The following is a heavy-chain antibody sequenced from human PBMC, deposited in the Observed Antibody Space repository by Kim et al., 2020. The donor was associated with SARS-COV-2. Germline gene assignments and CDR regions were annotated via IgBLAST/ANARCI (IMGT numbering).Heavy chain of an antibody. CDR2: IYHSGST. J-gene: IGHJ4*02. Sequence: SETLSLTCTVSGYSISSGYYWGWIRQPPGKGLEWIGSIYHSGSTYYNPSLKSRVTISVDTSKNQFSLKLSSVTAADTAVYYCAREDSSGYYVNFDYWGQGTLVTVSS. V-gene: IGHV4-38-2*02. CDR1: GYSISSGYY. CDR3: AREDSSGYYVNFDY. D-gene: IGHD3-22*01.